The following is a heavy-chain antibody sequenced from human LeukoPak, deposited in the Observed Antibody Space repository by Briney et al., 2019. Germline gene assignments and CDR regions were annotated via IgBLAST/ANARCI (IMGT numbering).Heavy chain of an antibody. J-gene: IGHJ4*02. V-gene: IGHV3-23*01. CDR3: ARDLPGAQVVAAIDYFDY. CDR2: ISGSGGST. CDR1: GFTFSSYA. Sequence: PGGSLRLSCAASGFTFSSYAMSWVRQAPGKGLEWVSAISGSGGSTYYADSVKGRFTISRDNSRDTLYLQMNSLRAEDTAVYYCARDLPGAQVVAAIDYFDYWGQGTLVTVSS. D-gene: IGHD2-15*01.